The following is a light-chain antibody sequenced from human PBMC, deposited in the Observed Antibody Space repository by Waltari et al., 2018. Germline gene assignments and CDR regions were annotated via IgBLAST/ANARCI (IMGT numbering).Light chain of an antibody. CDR3: QKYVSLPAT. V-gene: IGKV3-20*01. J-gene: IGKJ1*01. CDR2: DAS. CDR1: QSVSRS. Sequence: SCRASQSVSRSLAWCQQKHGQAPRLLIYDASTRATGIPDRFSGSGSGTDFSLTISRLEPEDFAVYYCQKYVSLPATFGQGTKVEIK.